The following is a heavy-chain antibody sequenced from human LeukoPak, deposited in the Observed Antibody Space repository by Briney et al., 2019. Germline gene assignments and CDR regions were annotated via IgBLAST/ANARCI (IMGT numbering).Heavy chain of an antibody. CDR1: GGSISSSSYY. Sequence: PSETLSLTCTVSGGSISSSSYYWGWIRQPPGKGLEWIGSIYYSGSTYYNPSLKSRVTISVDTSKNQFSLKLSSVTAADTAVYYCARDRLSPPYDYWGQGTLVTVSS. CDR3: ARDRLSPPYDY. CDR2: IYYSGST. V-gene: IGHV4-39*07. D-gene: IGHD3-16*01. J-gene: IGHJ4*02.